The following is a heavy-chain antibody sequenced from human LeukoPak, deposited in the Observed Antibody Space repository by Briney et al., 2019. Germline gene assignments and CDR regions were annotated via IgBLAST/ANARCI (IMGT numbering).Heavy chain of an antibody. CDR2: ISNSGATT. Sequence: GSLRLSCEASGYVFSSYAMSWVRQAPGKGLEWVSVISNSGATTDYADSVKGRFTISRDNSKNTLSLQMNSLRAEDTAVYYCAKEELYYYGSGTYYTLAPFDYWGQGTLVTVSS. CDR1: GYVFSSYA. V-gene: IGHV3-23*01. D-gene: IGHD3-10*01. CDR3: AKEELYYYGSGTYYTLAPFDY. J-gene: IGHJ4*02.